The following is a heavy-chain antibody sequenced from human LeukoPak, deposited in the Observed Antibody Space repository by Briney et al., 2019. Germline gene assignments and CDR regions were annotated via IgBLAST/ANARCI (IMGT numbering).Heavy chain of an antibody. J-gene: IGHJ6*02. Sequence: GGSLRLSCAASGFTFSSYAMSWVRQAPGKGLEWVSGISWNSGSIGYADSVKGRFTISRDNAKNSLYLQMNSLRAEDTALYYCAKDMSLDGSGGYYNVAGMDVWGQGTTVTVSS. D-gene: IGHD3-10*01. CDR1: GFTFSSYA. CDR3: AKDMSLDGSGGYYNVAGMDV. V-gene: IGHV3-9*01. CDR2: ISWNSGSI.